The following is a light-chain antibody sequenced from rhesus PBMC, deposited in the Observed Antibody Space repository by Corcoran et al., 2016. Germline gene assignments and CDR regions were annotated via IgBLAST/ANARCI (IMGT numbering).Light chain of an antibody. V-gene: IGKV1-28*02. CDR2: DAS. CDR3: LQHNSYPFT. CDR1: QGINSY. J-gene: IGKJ3*01. Sequence: DIQMTQSPSSPSASVGDTVTITCRASQGINSYLNWFQQKPGKAPKLLIYDASSLESGVPSRFSGSGSGTDVTLTSSSLQPEDFATYYCLQHNSYPFTFGPGTKLDIK.